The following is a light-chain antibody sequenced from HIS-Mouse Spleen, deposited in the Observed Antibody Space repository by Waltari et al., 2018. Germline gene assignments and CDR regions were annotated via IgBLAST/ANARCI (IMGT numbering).Light chain of an antibody. Sequence: SYVLTQPPSVSVAPGKTARITCGGNNIGSKSVHWYQQKPGQAPVLVADDDSHRPSGSPDRFSGSNSGNTATLTICRVEAGDEADYYCQVWDSSSDHVVFGGGTKLTVL. CDR2: DDS. V-gene: IGLV3-21*03. CDR3: QVWDSSSDHVV. CDR1: NIGSKS. J-gene: IGLJ2*01.